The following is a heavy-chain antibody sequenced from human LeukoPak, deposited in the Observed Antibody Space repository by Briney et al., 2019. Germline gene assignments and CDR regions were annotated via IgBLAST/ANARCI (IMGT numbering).Heavy chain of an antibody. CDR1: GFTFDDYA. J-gene: IGHJ4*02. Sequence: GGSLRLSCAASGFTFDDYAMHWVRQAPGKGLEWVSGISWNSGSIGYADSVKGRFTISRDNAKNSLYLQMNSLRAEDTALYYCAKDYGDYVGPVDYWGQGTLVTVSS. D-gene: IGHD4-17*01. CDR2: ISWNSGSI. V-gene: IGHV3-9*01. CDR3: AKDYGDYVGPVDY.